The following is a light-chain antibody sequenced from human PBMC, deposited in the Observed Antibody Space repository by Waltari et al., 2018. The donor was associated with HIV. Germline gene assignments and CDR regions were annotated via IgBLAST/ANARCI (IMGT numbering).Light chain of an antibody. Sequence: DVQMTQSPSTLSASIGDRVTITCRASQSISDWVAWYQQRPGKAPRLLITKASKLENWVPSRCSGRGSGTEFTLTISSLQPDDFATYFCQQYNTFSPWTFGQGTKVEIK. CDR2: KAS. CDR3: QQYNTFSPWT. J-gene: IGKJ1*01. V-gene: IGKV1-5*03. CDR1: QSISDW.